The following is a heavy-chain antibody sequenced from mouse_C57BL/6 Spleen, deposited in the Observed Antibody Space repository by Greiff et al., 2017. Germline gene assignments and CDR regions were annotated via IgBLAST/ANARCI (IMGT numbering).Heavy chain of an antibody. J-gene: IGHJ2*01. D-gene: IGHD3-3*01. V-gene: IGHV1-64*01. Sequence: QVQLQQPGAELVKPGASVKLSCKASGYTFTSYWMHWVKQRPGQGLEWIGMIHPNSGSTNYNEKFKSKATLNVDKSSSTAYMQLSSLTSEDSAVYYCARGGTRVYFDYWGQGTTLTVSS. CDR3: ARGGTRVYFDY. CDR1: GYTFTSYW. CDR2: IHPNSGST.